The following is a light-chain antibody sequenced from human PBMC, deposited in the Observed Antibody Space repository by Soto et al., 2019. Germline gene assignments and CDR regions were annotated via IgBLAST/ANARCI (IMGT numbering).Light chain of an antibody. CDR2: SNN. Sequence: QSVLTQPPSTSGTPGQRVTISCSGSRSNIGSNTVTWYQQLPGTAPKLLIYSNNQRPSGVPDRFSGSKSGTSASLAISGLQSEDEADYYCAAWDDSLNRSYVCG. J-gene: IGLJ1*01. V-gene: IGLV1-44*01. CDR3: AAWDDSLNRSYV. CDR1: RSNIGSNT.